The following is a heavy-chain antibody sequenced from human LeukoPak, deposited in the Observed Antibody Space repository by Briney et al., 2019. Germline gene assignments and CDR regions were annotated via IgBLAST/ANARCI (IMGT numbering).Heavy chain of an antibody. D-gene: IGHD4-17*01. V-gene: IGHV3-11*04. CDR3: ARGTTVTRIYDY. CDR1: GFTFSNYY. CDR2: ISSSGVTI. Sequence: PGGSLRLSCAASGFTFSNYYISWIRQAPGKGLEWVSYISSSGVTIYYADSVKGRFTISRDNAKNSLYLQMSSLRAEDTAVYYCARGTTVTRIYDYWGQGTLVTVSS. J-gene: IGHJ4*02.